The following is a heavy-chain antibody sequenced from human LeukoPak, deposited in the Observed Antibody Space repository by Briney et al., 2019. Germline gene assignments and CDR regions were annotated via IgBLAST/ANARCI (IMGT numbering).Heavy chain of an antibody. J-gene: IGHJ6*03. CDR1: GFTFSSYW. D-gene: IGHD3-10*01. Sequence: PGGSLRLSCAASGFTFSSYWMSWVRQAPGKGLEWVANIKQDGSEKYYVDSVKDRFTISRDNAKNSLYLQMNSLRAEDTAVYYCARESEMGITMVRASYYMDVWGKGTTVTVSS. V-gene: IGHV3-7*01. CDR3: ARESEMGITMVRASYYMDV. CDR2: IKQDGSEK.